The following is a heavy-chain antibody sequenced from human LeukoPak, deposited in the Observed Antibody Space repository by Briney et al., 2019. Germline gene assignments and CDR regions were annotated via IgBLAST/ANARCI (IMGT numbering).Heavy chain of an antibody. V-gene: IGHV4-59*12. CDR1: GGSISSYY. CDR3: ARDDLVVPAANPDDY. J-gene: IGHJ4*02. D-gene: IGHD2-2*01. CDR2: IYHSGST. Sequence: PSETLSLTCTVSGGSISSYYWSWIRQPPGKGLEWIGSIYHSGSTNYNPSLKSRVTISVDTSKNQFSLKLSSVTAADTAVYYCARDDLVVPAANPDDYWGQGTLVTVSS.